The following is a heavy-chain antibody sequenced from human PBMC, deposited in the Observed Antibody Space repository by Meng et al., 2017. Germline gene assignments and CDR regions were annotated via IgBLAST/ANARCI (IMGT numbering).Heavy chain of an antibody. CDR1: GFTFSSYS. D-gene: IGHD3-10*01. Sequence: GESLKISCAASGFTFSSYSMNWVRQAPGKGLEWVSSISSSSSYIYYADSVKGRFTISRDNAKNSLYLQMNSLRAEDTALYYCAKGDTYYYGSGSYLGGYWGQGTLVNVSS. CDR3: AKGDTYYYGSGSYLGGY. CDR2: ISSSSSYI. J-gene: IGHJ4*02. V-gene: IGHV3-21*04.